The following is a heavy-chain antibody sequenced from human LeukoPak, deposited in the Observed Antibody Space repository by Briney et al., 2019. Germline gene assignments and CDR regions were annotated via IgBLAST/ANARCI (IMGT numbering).Heavy chain of an antibody. D-gene: IGHD3-22*01. J-gene: IGHJ4*02. CDR3: ARDRALNYYDSSGTGDY. V-gene: IGHV3-7*01. CDR1: GFTFSSYW. Sequence: RGSLRLSCAASGFTFSSYWMSWVRQAPGKGLGWVANIKQDGSEKYYVDSVKGRFTISRDNAKNSLYLQMNSLRAEDTAVYYCARDRALNYYDSSGTGDYWGQGTLVTVSS. CDR2: IKQDGSEK.